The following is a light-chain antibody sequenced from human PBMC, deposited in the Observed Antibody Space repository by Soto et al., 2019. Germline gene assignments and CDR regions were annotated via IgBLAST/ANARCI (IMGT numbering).Light chain of an antibody. CDR2: DAS. V-gene: IGKV1-33*01. Sequence: DIQMTKSPSSLSASVGDRVTITCQASQDISNYLNWYQQKPGKAPKLLIYDASNLETGVPSRFSGSGSGTDFTLTISSLQPEDFATYYCQQANSFPLTFGGGTKVDIK. CDR1: QDISNY. J-gene: IGKJ4*01. CDR3: QQANSFPLT.